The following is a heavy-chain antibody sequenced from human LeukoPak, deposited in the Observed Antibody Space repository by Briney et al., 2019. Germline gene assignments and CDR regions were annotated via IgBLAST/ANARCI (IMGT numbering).Heavy chain of an antibody. V-gene: IGHV5-10-1*01. CDR1: GYSFTSYW. D-gene: IGHD3-10*01. J-gene: IGHJ3*02. CDR2: VDPSDSYT. Sequence: PGEPLKISCKGSGYSFTSYWISWVRQMPGKGLEWMGRVDPSDSYTNYSPSFQGHVSISADKSISAAYLQWRSLKASDTAMYYCASLFRDDVFDIWGQGTMVTVSS. CDR3: ASLFRDDVFDI.